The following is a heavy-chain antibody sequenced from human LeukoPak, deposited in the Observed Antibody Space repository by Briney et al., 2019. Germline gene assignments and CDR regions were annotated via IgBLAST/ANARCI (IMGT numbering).Heavy chain of an antibody. CDR3: ARRYCSSISCNPYFFDY. J-gene: IGHJ4*02. V-gene: IGHV5-51*01. D-gene: IGHD2-2*01. Sequence: GESLKISCKGSGYTFTNYYIGWVRQMPGKGLEWMGIISPGDSDARYSPSFQGQVTISADKSTSTAYLQWSSLKASDTAIYYCARRYCSSISCNPYFFDYWGQGTLVTVSS. CDR2: ISPGDSDA. CDR1: GYTFTNYY.